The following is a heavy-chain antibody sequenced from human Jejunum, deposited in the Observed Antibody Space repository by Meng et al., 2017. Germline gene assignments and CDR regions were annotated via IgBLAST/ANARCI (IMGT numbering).Heavy chain of an antibody. CDR3: ARQTSHSSGYYYLDY. CDR2: VYPSDSDT. Sequence: GESLKISCKGSGYSFTSSWIGWVRQMPGKGLEWMGIVYPSDSDTRYSPSFQGQVTISADKSISTAYLQWSSLRASDTAMYYCARQTSHSSGYYYLDYWGQGTLVTVSS. J-gene: IGHJ4*02. D-gene: IGHD3-22*01. V-gene: IGHV5-51*01. CDR1: GYSFTSSW.